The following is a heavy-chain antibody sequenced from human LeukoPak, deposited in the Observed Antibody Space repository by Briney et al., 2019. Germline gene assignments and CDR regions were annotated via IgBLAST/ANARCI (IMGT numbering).Heavy chain of an antibody. D-gene: IGHD6-13*01. J-gene: IGHJ6*02. Sequence: GGSLRLSCAASGFTVSSNYMSWVRQAPGKGLEWVSVIYSGGSTYYADSVKGRFTICRDNSKNTLYLQMNSLRAEDTAVYYCAREKQQLDGMDVWGQGTTVNVSS. CDR3: AREKQQLDGMDV. CDR2: IYSGGST. CDR1: GFTVSSNY. V-gene: IGHV3-66*01.